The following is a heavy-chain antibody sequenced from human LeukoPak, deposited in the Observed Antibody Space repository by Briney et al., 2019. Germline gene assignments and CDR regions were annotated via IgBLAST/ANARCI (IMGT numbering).Heavy chain of an antibody. CDR2: MNPNSGNT. V-gene: IGHV1-8*03. J-gene: IGHJ6*03. D-gene: IGHD3-3*01. CDR3: ARADYDFWSGYFYYMDV. Sequence: GASVKVSCKASGYTFTSYDINWVRQATGQGLEWMEWMNPNSGNTGYAQKFQGRVTITRNTSISTAYMELSSLRSEDTAVYYCARADYDFWSGYFYYMDVWGKGTTVTVSS. CDR1: GYTFTSYD.